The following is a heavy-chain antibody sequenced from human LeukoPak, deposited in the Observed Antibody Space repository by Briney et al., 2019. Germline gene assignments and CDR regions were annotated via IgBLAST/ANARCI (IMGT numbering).Heavy chain of an antibody. CDR3: TTDLIPSAAGTWYYYYMDV. J-gene: IGHJ6*03. CDR2: IRYDGSNK. V-gene: IGHV3-30*02. Sequence: GGSLRLSCAASGFTFSSYGMHWVRQAPGKGLEWVAFIRYDGSNKYYADSAKGRFTISRDNSKNTLYLQMNSLKTEDTAVYYCTTDLIPSAAGTWYYYYMDVWGKGTTVTVSS. CDR1: GFTFSSYG. D-gene: IGHD6-13*01.